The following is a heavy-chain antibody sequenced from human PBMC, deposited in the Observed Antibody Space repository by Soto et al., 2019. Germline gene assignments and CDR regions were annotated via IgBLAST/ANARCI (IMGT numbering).Heavy chain of an antibody. V-gene: IGHV3-11*01. CDR3: ARKDYYGSGSYSNSFDI. Sequence: GGSLRLSCAASGFTFSDYYMSWIRQAPGKGLEWVSYISSSGSTIYYADSVKGRFTISRDNAKNSLYLQMNSLRAEDTAVYYCARKDYYGSGSYSNSFDIWGQGTMVTVSS. D-gene: IGHD3-10*01. CDR1: GFTFSDYY. J-gene: IGHJ3*02. CDR2: ISSSGSTI.